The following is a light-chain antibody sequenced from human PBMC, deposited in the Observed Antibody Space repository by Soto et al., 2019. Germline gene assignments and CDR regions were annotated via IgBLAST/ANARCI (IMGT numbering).Light chain of an antibody. CDR2: SNN. CDR3: AAWDDSLNGSYV. V-gene: IGLV1-44*01. J-gene: IGLJ1*01. Sequence: ELTQPPSASGIPGQRVTISCSGSSSNIGSNTVNWYQQLPGTAPKLLIYSNNQRPSGVPDRFSGSKSGTSASLAISGLQSEDEADYYCAAWDDSLNGSYVFGTGTKVTV. CDR1: SSNIGSNT.